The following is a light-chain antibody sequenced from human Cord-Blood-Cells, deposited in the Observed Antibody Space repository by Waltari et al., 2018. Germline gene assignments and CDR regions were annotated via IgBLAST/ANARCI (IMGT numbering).Light chain of an antibody. CDR3: SSYTSSSTQV. Sequence: QSALTQPASVSGSPGQSITISCTGPSSDVGGYNYVSWYQQHPGKAPKLMIYDVSNRPSGVPTRFSGSTAGTTASLTISGLQAEDEADYYCSSYTSSSTQVFGGGTKLTVL. CDR2: DVS. V-gene: IGLV2-14*01. J-gene: IGLJ2*01. CDR1: SSDVGGYNY.